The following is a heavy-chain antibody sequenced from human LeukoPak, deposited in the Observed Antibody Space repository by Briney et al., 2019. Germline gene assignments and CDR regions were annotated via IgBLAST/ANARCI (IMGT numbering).Heavy chain of an antibody. CDR1: GFTFGSYG. Sequence: GRSLRLSCAASGFTFGSYGMHWVRQAPGKGLEWVAVIWYDGSNKYYADSVKGRFTISRDNSKNTLYLQMNSLRAEDTAVYYCAAWNYYGSGSYIRSGAFDIWGQGTMVTVSS. J-gene: IGHJ3*02. CDR2: IWYDGSNK. CDR3: AAWNYYGSGSYIRSGAFDI. D-gene: IGHD3-10*01. V-gene: IGHV3-33*01.